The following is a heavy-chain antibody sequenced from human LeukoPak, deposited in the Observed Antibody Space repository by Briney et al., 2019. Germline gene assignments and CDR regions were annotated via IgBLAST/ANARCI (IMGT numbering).Heavy chain of an antibody. CDR1: GGSISSGSYY. J-gene: IGHJ6*03. CDR2: IYTSGST. CDR3: ARDDHGDYYYYMDV. Sequence: SETLSLTCTVSGGSISSGSYYWSWIRQPAGKGLEWIGRIYTSGSTNYNPSLKSRVTISVDTSKNQFSLKLSSVTAADTAVYYCARDDHGDYYYYMDVWGKGTTVTISS. V-gene: IGHV4-61*02. D-gene: IGHD4-17*01.